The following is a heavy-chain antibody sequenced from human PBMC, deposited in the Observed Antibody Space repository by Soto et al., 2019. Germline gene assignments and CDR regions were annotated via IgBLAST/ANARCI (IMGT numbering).Heavy chain of an antibody. CDR2: IYPGDSDT. V-gene: IGHV5-51*01. J-gene: IGHJ6*02. CDR1: GYSFTSYW. CDR3: ASTVAADTARGNSDYGMDV. D-gene: IGHD5-18*01. Sequence: GESLKISCKGSGYSFTSYWIGWVRQMPGKGLEWMGIIYPGDSDTRYSPSFQGQVTISADKSISTAYLQWSSLKASDTAMYYCASTVAADTARGNSDYGMDVGAKGPRSPSP.